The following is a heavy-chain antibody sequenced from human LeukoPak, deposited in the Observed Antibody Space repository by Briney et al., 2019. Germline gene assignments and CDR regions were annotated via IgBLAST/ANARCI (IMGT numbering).Heavy chain of an antibody. CDR1: GYTFTGYY. D-gene: IGHD3-3*01. Sequence: GASVKVSCKASGYTFTGYYMHWVRQAPGQGLEWMGGIIPIFGTANYAQKFQGRVTITADESTSTAYMELSSLRSEDTAVYYCARASDYDFWSGYPTYYFDYWGQGTLVTVSS. CDR2: IIPIFGTA. J-gene: IGHJ4*02. CDR3: ARASDYDFWSGYPTYYFDY. V-gene: IGHV1-69*13.